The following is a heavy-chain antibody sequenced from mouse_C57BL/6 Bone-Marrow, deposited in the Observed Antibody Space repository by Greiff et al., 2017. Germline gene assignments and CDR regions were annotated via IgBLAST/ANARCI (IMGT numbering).Heavy chain of an antibody. D-gene: IGHD2-4*01. CDR3: ARRGLRPYWYFDV. J-gene: IGHJ1*03. Sequence: ESGPGLVKPSQSLSLTCSVTGYSITSGYYWNWIRQFPGNKLEWMGYISYDGSNNYNPSLKNRISITRDPSKNQFFLKLNSVTTEDTATYYCARRGLRPYWYFDVWGTGTTVTVSS. V-gene: IGHV3-6*01. CDR1: GYSITSGYY. CDR2: ISYDGSN.